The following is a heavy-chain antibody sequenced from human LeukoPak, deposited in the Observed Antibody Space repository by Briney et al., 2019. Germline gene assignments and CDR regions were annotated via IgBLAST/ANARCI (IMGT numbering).Heavy chain of an antibody. CDR3: ARDLAYDSSGYYSPRIPLDI. CDR1: GGTFSSYA. J-gene: IGHJ3*02. Sequence: ASVKVSCTASGGTFSSYAISWVRQAPGQGLEWMGGIIPIFGTANYAQKFQGRVTITADESTSTAYMELSSLRSEDTAVYYCARDLAYDSSGYYSPRIPLDIWGQGTMVTVSS. V-gene: IGHV1-69*13. CDR2: IIPIFGTA. D-gene: IGHD3-22*01.